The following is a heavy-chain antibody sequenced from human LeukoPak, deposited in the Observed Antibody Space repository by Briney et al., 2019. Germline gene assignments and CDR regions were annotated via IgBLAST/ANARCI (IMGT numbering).Heavy chain of an antibody. CDR3: ARLVVVPAAIPPYYYYYMDV. CDR2: ISAYNGNT. V-gene: IGHV1-18*01. Sequence: GASVKVSCKASGYTFTSYGISWVRQAPGQGLEWMGWISAYNGNTNYAQKLQGRVTMTTDTSTSTAYMELRSLRSDDTAVYYCARLVVVPAAIPPYYYYYMDVWGKGTTVTVSS. J-gene: IGHJ6*03. CDR1: GYTFTSYG. D-gene: IGHD2-2*02.